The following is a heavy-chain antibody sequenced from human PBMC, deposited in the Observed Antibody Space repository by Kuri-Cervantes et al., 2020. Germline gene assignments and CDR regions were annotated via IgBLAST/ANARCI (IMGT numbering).Heavy chain of an antibody. Sequence: GSLRLSCAASGFTFSSYAMSWVRQPPGKGLEWIGEIYHSGSTNYNPSLKSRVTISVDKSKNQFSLKLSSVTAANTAVYYCASRLDTAMVGYYYGMDVWGQGTTVTVSS. J-gene: IGHJ6*02. CDR1: GFTFSSYAM. CDR3: ASRLDTAMVGYYYGMDV. D-gene: IGHD5-18*01. CDR2: IYHSGST. V-gene: IGHV4-4*02.